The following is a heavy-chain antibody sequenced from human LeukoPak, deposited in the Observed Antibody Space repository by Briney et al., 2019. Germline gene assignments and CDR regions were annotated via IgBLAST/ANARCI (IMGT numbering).Heavy chain of an antibody. D-gene: IGHD6-13*01. CDR2: IIPSFGTA. CDR1: GGTFSSYA. Sequence: GASVKVSCKASGGTFSSYAISWVRQAPGQGLEWMGGIIPSFGTANYAQKFQGRVTITAGESTSTAYMELSSLRSEDTAVYYCAREDSSSWTVFDYWGQGTLVTVSS. CDR3: AREDSSSWTVFDY. V-gene: IGHV1-69*13. J-gene: IGHJ4*02.